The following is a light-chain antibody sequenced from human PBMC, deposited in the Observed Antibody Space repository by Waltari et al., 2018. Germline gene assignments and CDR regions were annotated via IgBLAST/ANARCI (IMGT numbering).Light chain of an antibody. Sequence: IVLTQSPGTLSLSPGERATLSCRASQSVSRTLAWYQQKPGQAPRLLIYGASTRATGIPDSFSGSGSGTDFSLTISRLEPEDFAVYYCQHYVRLPATFGQGTKVEIK. V-gene: IGKV3-20*01. CDR1: QSVSRT. CDR3: QHYVRLPAT. CDR2: GAS. J-gene: IGKJ1*01.